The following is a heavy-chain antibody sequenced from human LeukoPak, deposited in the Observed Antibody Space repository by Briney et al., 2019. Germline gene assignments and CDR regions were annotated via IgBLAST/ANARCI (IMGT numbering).Heavy chain of an antibody. V-gene: IGHV3-30-3*01. D-gene: IGHD5-12*01. CDR1: GFTFSSYT. CDR2: ISYDGSDK. CDR3: ARGGWLRIRYYFDY. Sequence: GGSLRLSCAASGFTFSSYTIHWVRHAPGKGLEWVAVISYDGSDKYYADSVKGRFTISRDNSKNTLYLQMDSLRAEDTAFYYCARGGWLRIRYYFDYWGQGTLVTVSS. J-gene: IGHJ4*02.